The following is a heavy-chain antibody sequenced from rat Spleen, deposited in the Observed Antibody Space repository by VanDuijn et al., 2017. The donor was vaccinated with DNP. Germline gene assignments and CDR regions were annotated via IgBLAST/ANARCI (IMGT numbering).Heavy chain of an antibody. J-gene: IGHJ3*01. CDR1: GFTFSNYG. CDR3: ATGVYGGYEDWFTY. V-gene: IGHV5S13*01. D-gene: IGHD1-11*01. CDR2: ISANCGNA. Sequence: EVQLVESGGGLVQPGGSLKLSCAASGFTFSNYGMAWVRQAPTKGLEWVPTISANCGNAYYRDSVNGRFTISRDNVKNTQCLQMDSLRSEDTATYYCATGVYGGYEDWFTYWGQGTLVTVSS.